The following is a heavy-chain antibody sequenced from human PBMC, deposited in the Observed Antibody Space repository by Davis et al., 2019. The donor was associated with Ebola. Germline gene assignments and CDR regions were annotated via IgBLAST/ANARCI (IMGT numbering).Heavy chain of an antibody. CDR3: ARDWTGVAAAGTWGY. D-gene: IGHD6-13*01. CDR2: MNQDGSVR. Sequence: GGSLRLSCAASGFTFSSYWLSWVRQAPGKGLEWVANMNQDGSVRHYLGSVQGRFTISRDNAKNSLYLQMDSLRAEDTAVYYCARDWTGVAAAGTWGYWGQGTLVTVSS. V-gene: IGHV3-7*01. J-gene: IGHJ4*02. CDR1: GFTFSSYW.